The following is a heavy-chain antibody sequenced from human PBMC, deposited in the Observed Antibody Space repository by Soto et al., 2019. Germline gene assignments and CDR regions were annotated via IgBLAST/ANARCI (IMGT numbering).Heavy chain of an antibody. CDR1: GGSISSGGYY. CDR3: ARDSEYSSSFGPSWSDP. D-gene: IGHD6-6*01. CDR2: IYYSGST. J-gene: IGHJ5*02. Sequence: SETLSLTCTVSGGSISSGGYYWSWIRQHPGKGLEWIGYIYYSGSTYYNPSLKSRVTISVDTSKNQFSLKLSSVTAADTAVYYCARDSEYSSSFGPSWSDPWGQGTLVTVSS. V-gene: IGHV4-31*03.